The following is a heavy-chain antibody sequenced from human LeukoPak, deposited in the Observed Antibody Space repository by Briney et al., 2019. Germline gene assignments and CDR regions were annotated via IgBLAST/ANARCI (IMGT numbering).Heavy chain of an antibody. CDR3: AGGYSGNFYY. CDR1: GFTFSSYW. CDR2: IDGDGSST. V-gene: IGHV3-74*01. J-gene: IGHJ4*02. Sequence: GGSLRLSCAASGFTFSSYWMQWVRQAPGKGLEWVSRIDGDGSSTNYADSVKGRFTISRDNTKNKLYLQMNSLRTEDTAVYYCAGGYSGNFYYWGQGTLVTVSS. D-gene: IGHD5-12*01.